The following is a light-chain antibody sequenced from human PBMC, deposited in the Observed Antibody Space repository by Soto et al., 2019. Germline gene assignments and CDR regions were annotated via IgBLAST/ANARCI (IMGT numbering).Light chain of an antibody. V-gene: IGLV2-14*01. J-gene: IGLJ2*01. CDR1: SRDVGGYNY. CDR3: SSYTSSSTSA. Sequence: QSALTQPAYVSGSPGQSISISCTGTSRDVGGYNYVSWYQQHPGKGPRLLIYDVSHRPPGFSSRFSGSKSGNTASLTISGLQAEDEDHYYCSSYTSSSTSAFGGGTKLTVL. CDR2: DVS.